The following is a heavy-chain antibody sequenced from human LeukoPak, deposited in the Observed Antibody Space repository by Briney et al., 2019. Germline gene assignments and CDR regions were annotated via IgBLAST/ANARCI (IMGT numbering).Heavy chain of an antibody. D-gene: IGHD3-22*01. CDR3: ATAAWGWDNSHYYHPVNYFDY. CDR1: GGTFNIYA. CDR2: IIPIFGTA. Sequence: GASVRVSYKASGGTFNIYAISWVRQAPGQGREWMGGIIPIFGTANYAQKFQGRGTMTTDTSTNTAYMALSTLRSDDTAVYYCATAAWGWDNSHYYHPVNYFDYWGQGTLVTVSS. V-gene: IGHV1-69*05. J-gene: IGHJ4*02.